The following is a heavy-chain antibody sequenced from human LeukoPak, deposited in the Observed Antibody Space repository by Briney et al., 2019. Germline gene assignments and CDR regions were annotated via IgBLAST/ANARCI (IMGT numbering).Heavy chain of an antibody. V-gene: IGHV4-4*09. Sequence: PSETLSLTCTVSGDSISNYYWSWIRQPPGKGLEWIGYVYASGTTSYNPSLKSRVSISVDTSKKQFSLNLRFVTAADTAAYYCARPYTTVWYGAFNIWGQGAMVTVSS. CDR1: GDSISNYY. D-gene: IGHD6-19*01. CDR3: ARPYTTVWYGAFNI. J-gene: IGHJ3*02. CDR2: VYASGTT.